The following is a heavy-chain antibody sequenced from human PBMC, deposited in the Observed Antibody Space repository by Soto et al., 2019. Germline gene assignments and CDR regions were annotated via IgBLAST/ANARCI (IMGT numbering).Heavy chain of an antibody. CDR1: GFSLTTGVG. Sequence: SGPTLVNPTQTLTLTCSFSGFSLTTGVGVGWIRQPPGKALEWLAIIYWNDEKLYNPSLKTRLTITKDTSKNQVVLTVTDMDPVDTATYYWAHRVNMARGPYNYFGPWGQGTLVTVSS. V-gene: IGHV2-5*01. CDR3: AHRVNMARGPYNYFGP. J-gene: IGHJ5*02. D-gene: IGHD3-10*01. CDR2: IYWNDEK.